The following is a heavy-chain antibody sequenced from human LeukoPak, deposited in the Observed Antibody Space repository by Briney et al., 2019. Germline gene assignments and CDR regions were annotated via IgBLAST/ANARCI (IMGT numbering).Heavy chain of an antibody. D-gene: IGHD3/OR15-3a*01. CDR2: VKTKADGGTT. J-gene: IGHJ3*01. CDR3: TTEDF. CDR1: GFTFSTAW. V-gene: IGHV3-15*01. Sequence: GGSLRLSCVGSGFTFSTAWMIWVRQAPGKGLEWVGRVKTKADGGTTDYAAPVKGRFTITRDDSKNTVHLQMNSLKAEDTAVYYCTTEDFWGQGTLVTVSS.